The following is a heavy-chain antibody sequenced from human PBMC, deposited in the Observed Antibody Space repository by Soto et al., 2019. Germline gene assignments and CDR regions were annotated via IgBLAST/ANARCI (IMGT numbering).Heavy chain of an antibody. Sequence: EVQLVESGGGLVQPGGSLRLSCAASGFTVSSNYMSWVRQAPGKGLECVSVIYSGGSTYYADSVKGRFTISRDNSKNTLYRKMTSLRAEDTAVYYCARIGGGVVVPAAGPYFDYWGQGTLVTVSS. J-gene: IGHJ4*02. CDR2: IYSGGST. CDR3: ARIGGGVVVPAAGPYFDY. CDR1: GFTVSSNY. V-gene: IGHV3-66*01. D-gene: IGHD2-2*01.